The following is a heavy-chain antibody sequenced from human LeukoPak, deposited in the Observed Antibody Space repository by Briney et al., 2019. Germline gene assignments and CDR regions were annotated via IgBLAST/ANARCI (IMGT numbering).Heavy chain of an antibody. CDR2: IYYSGST. Sequence: PSETLSLTCTVSGGSISSGGYYWSWIRQHPGKGLEWIGYIYYSGSTYYNPSLKSRVTISVDTSKNHFSLKLSSVTAADTAVYYWARGRKCSSTSCYPDYYYYYTDVWGKGTTVTVSS. CDR3: ARGRKCSSTSCYPDYYYYYTDV. J-gene: IGHJ6*03. D-gene: IGHD2-2*01. CDR1: GGSISSGGYY. V-gene: IGHV4-31*03.